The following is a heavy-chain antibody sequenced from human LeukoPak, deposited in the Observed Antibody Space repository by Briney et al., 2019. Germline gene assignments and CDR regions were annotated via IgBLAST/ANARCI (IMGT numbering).Heavy chain of an antibody. CDR3: ARALDYGDSGFDY. J-gene: IGHJ4*02. V-gene: IGHV3-53*01. CDR2: IYSGGST. D-gene: IGHD4-17*01. Sequence: PGESLRLSCAASGFTVSSNYMSWVRQAPGKGLEWVSVIYSGGSTYYADSVKGRLTISRDNSKNTLYLQMNSLRAEDTAVYYCARALDYGDSGFDYWGQGTLVTVSS. CDR1: GFTVSSNY.